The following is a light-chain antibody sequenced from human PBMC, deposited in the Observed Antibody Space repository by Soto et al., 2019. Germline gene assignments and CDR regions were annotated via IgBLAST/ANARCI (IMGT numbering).Light chain of an antibody. J-gene: IGKJ4*01. CDR3: QQYGSSPH. CDR1: QSVSSND. Sequence: EVVLTQSPGTLSLSPGERAALSCRASQSVSSNDLAWYQQKPGQAPRLLIYGASTRATGIPDRFSGSGSGTDFTLTISRLEPEDFAVYYCQQYGSSPHFGGGTKVDIK. V-gene: IGKV3-20*01. CDR2: GAS.